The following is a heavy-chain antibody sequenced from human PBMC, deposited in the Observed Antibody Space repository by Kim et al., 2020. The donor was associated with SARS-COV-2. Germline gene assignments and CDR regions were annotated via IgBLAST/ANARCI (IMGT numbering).Heavy chain of an antibody. J-gene: IGHJ3*02. V-gene: IGHV3-66*01. CDR3: ARDLGHDAFDI. Sequence: GGSLRLSCAASGFTVSSNYMSWVRQAPGKGLEWVSVIYSGGSTYYADSVKRRFTISRDNSKNTLYLQMNSLRAEDTAVYYCARDLGHDAFDIWGQGTMVTVSS. CDR1: GFTVSSNY. CDR2: IYSGGST.